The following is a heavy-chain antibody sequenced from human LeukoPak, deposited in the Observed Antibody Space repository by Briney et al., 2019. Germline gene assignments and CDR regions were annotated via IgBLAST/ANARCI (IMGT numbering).Heavy chain of an antibody. Sequence: ASETLSLTCTVSGGSITPNYWTWIRQPPGKGLEWIGYIYSSGITNYNPSLKSRVTISVDTSKNQFSLKLSSVTAADTAVYYCARESNNREGLNYWGQGTLVTVSS. CDR1: GGSITPNY. CDR2: IYSSGIT. CDR3: ARESNNREGLNY. D-gene: IGHD1-14*01. V-gene: IGHV4-59*01. J-gene: IGHJ4*02.